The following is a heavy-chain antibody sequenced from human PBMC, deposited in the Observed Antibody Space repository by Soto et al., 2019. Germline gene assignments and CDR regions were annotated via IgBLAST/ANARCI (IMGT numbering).Heavy chain of an antibody. Sequence: PWGSLRLSCAASGFTFISYFINFFRHAPGKGLEWVSSISSSSSYIYYADSVKGRFTISRDNAKNSLYLQMNSLRGEDTAVYYCARGFCSSTTCRPLYWGQGTLVTVSS. D-gene: IGHD2-2*01. CDR3: ARGFCSSTTCRPLY. V-gene: IGHV3-21*01. CDR2: ISSSSSYI. CDR1: GFTFISYF. J-gene: IGHJ4*02.